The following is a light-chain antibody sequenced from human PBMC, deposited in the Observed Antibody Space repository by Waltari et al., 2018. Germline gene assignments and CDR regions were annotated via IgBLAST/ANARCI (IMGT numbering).Light chain of an antibody. J-gene: IGLJ2*01. Sequence: QSALTQSASVSGSPGQSITISCSGTGSDVGSYNLVSWYQQHPGKAPTLIIYEVNIRPSVVSDRVSGSKSGVTASLTISGLQAEEEADYCCCSFETNSIVIFGGGTKLTVL. CDR2: EVN. V-gene: IGLV2-23*02. CDR1: GSDVGSYNL. CDR3: CSFETNSIVI.